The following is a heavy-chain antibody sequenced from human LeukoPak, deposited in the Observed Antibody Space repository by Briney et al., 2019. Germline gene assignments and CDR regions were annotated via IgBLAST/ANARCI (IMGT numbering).Heavy chain of an antibody. Sequence: GESLKLPGKGSRYSFTSYWLGGARQMPGKGLEGMGILYPGDSDTRYSPSFQGQVTLSADKSISTAYLQWSSLKASDTAMYYCARGNSGSSRGAFDIWGQGTMVTVSS. V-gene: IGHV5-51*01. CDR2: LYPGDSDT. J-gene: IGHJ3*02. CDR3: ARGNSGSSRGAFDI. D-gene: IGHD1-26*01. CDR1: RYSFTSYW.